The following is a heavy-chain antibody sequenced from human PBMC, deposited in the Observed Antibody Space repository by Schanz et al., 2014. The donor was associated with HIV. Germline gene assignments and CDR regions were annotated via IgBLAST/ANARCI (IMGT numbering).Heavy chain of an antibody. D-gene: IGHD6-19*01. CDR1: GGTFRSNA. J-gene: IGHJ6*02. CDR2: FNVMLRKI. V-gene: IGHV1-69*01. Sequence: QVQLVQSGAEVTKTGSSVKVSCKASGGTFRSNAITWVRQAPGQGIEWIGHFNVMLRKINSAQKFQGRVSMTADPSTNTAYMEMRGLRFEDTAVYYCASGRRSGIGWRMDVWGQGTTVSVSS. CDR3: ASGRRSGIGWRMDV.